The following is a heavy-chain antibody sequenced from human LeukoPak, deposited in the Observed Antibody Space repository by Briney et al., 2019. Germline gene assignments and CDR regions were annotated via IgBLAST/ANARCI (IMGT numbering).Heavy chain of an antibody. Sequence: SETLSLTCTVSGGSISSSSYYWGWIRQPPGKGLEWIGYIYYSGSTNYNPSLKSRVTISVDTSKNQFSLKLSSVTAADTAVYYCAAGLSSGGYFQHWGQGTLVTVSS. CDR3: AAGLSSGGYFQH. CDR1: GGSISSSSYY. J-gene: IGHJ1*01. CDR2: IYYSGST. V-gene: IGHV4-61*05.